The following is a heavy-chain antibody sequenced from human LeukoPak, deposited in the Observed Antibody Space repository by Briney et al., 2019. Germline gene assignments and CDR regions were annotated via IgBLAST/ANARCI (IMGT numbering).Heavy chain of an antibody. CDR2: IWYGGSNK. CDR1: GFTFSNYG. Sequence: GGSLRLSCAASGFTFSNYGMHWVRQAPGKGLEWVAVIWYGGSNKYYADSVKGRFTISRDNSKNTLYLQMNSLRAEDTAVYYCAKDRAAYCGGDCYSSYYYYMDVWGKGTTVTVSS. D-gene: IGHD2-21*01. V-gene: IGHV3-30*02. CDR3: AKDRAAYCGGDCYSSYYYYMDV. J-gene: IGHJ6*03.